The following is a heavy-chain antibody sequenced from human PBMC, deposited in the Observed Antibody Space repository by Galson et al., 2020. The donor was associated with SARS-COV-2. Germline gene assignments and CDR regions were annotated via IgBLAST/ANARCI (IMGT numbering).Heavy chain of an antibody. CDR1: GYTFTTYY. CDR3: ARGYCSTTNCYAGAGLDV. V-gene: IGHV1-46*01. J-gene: IGHJ6*02. CDR2: ISPSGGST. D-gene: IGHD2-2*01. Sequence: GESLKISCKASGYTFTTYYIHWVRQAPGQGLEWMGIISPSGGSTNYAQRFQGRVTMTRDTPTSTVYMELSSLRSEDTAVYYCARGYCSTTNCYAGAGLDVWGQGTTVTVSS.